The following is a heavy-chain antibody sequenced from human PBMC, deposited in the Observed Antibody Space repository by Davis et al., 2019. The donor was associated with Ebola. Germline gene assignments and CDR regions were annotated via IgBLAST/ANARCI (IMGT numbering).Heavy chain of an antibody. Sequence: GESLKISCAASGFTFSSYWMHWVRQAPGKGLVWVSRINSDGSSTSYADSVKGRFTISRDNAKNSLYLQMNSLRAEDTAVYYCASQHGPGSYYLRYWGQGTLVTVSS. D-gene: IGHD3-10*01. CDR3: ASQHGPGSYYLRY. CDR1: GFTFSSYW. CDR2: INSDGSST. J-gene: IGHJ4*02. V-gene: IGHV3-74*01.